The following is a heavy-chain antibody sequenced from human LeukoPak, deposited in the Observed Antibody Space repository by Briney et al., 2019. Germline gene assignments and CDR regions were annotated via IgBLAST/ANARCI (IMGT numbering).Heavy chain of an antibody. Sequence: GGSLRLSCAASGVTFSSYSMNWGRQAPGKGLEWVSSISSSSSYIYYADSVEGRFTISRDNAKNSLYLQMNSLRAEDTAVYYCARTPYSSGWYLPDWYFDLWGRGTLVTVSS. CDR1: GVTFSSYS. CDR2: ISSSSSYI. D-gene: IGHD6-19*01. V-gene: IGHV3-21*01. CDR3: ARTPYSSGWYLPDWYFDL. J-gene: IGHJ2*01.